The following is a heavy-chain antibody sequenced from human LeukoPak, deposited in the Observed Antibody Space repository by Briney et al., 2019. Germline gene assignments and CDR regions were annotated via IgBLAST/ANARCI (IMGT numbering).Heavy chain of an antibody. D-gene: IGHD3-22*01. Sequence: PSETLSLTCSVSGVSISSSVYYWAWIRQPPGKGLEWIGTVYYSGGTYYNSSLKSRLTISVDTSKNHFSLTLSSVTAADTAVYYCARQVIHDISGYFDYWGQGSLVTVSS. V-gene: IGHV4-39*01. CDR3: ARQVIHDISGYFDY. CDR1: GVSISSSVYY. CDR2: VYYSGGT. J-gene: IGHJ4*02.